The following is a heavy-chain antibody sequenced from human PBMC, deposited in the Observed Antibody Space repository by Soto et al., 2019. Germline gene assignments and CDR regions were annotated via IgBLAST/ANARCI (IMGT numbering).Heavy chain of an antibody. J-gene: IGHJ6*02. CDR2: INPNSGGT. CDR1: GYTFTGYY. CDR3: ARDEQPHYYGTDV. D-gene: IGHD6-13*01. Sequence: GASVKVSCKASGYTFTGYYMHWVRQAPGQGLEWMGWINPNSGGTNYAQKFQGWVTMTRDTSISTAYMELSRLRSDDTAVYYCARDEQPHYYGTDVWGQGTTVTVSS. V-gene: IGHV1-2*04.